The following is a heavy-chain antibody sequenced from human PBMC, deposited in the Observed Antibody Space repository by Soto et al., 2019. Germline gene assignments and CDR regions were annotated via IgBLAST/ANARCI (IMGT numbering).Heavy chain of an antibody. Sequence: SETLSLPSPVSSGSINRGDSYRSWIRQPPGEGLTHIGYVVCSRGTPSYTPSRKSRLTISLGTPMNQCALRLSSVTAADTAVYYCARGYYESSEYFVGSPIFDYWGRGSLVAVSS. J-gene: IGHJ4*02. D-gene: IGHD3-22*01. CDR2: VVCSRGTP. CDR3: ARGYYESSEYFVGSPIFDY. CDR1: SGSINRGDSY. V-gene: IGHV4-30-4*01.